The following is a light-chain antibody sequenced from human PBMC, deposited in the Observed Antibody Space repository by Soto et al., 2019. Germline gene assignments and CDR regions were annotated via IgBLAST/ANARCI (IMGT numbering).Light chain of an antibody. J-gene: IGLJ1*01. Sequence: QLVLTQSPSASASLGASVKLTCTLSSGHSSYAIAWHQQQAEKGTRYLMKLNSDGSHSKGDGIPDRFSGSSSGAERYLTISSLQSEDEADYYCQTWGTGIHVFGTGTKVTVL. CDR1: SGHSSYA. CDR3: QTWGTGIHV. CDR2: LNSDGSH. V-gene: IGLV4-69*01.